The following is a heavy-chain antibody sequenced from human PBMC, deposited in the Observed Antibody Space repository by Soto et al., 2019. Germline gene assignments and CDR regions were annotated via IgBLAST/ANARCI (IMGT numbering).Heavy chain of an antibody. Sequence: ASVKVSCKASGFTFTSSAVQWVRQARGQRLEWIGWIGVGSGNRHYAQKFQERVTIPRDTSTNTAYMELSSLRSEDTAVYYCAALGVNFDHWGQGTLVTVSS. CDR2: IGVGSGNR. V-gene: IGHV1-58*01. J-gene: IGHJ4*02. D-gene: IGHD2-8*01. CDR3: AALGVNFDH. CDR1: GFTFTSSA.